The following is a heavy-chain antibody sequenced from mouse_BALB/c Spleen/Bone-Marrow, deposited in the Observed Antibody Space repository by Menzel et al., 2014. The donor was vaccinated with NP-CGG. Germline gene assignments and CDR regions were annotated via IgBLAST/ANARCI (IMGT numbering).Heavy chain of an antibody. Sequence: EAKLMESGGALVQPGGSLRLSCATSGFTLTDYYMNWVRQPPGKALEWLGFIRNKANGYTTEYSASVKGRFTISRDNSQSILYLQMNTLRAEDSATYYCARDKGRVFFDYWGQGTTLTVSS. CDR2: IRNKANGYTT. CDR3: ARDKGRVFFDY. V-gene: IGHV7-3*02. J-gene: IGHJ2*01. CDR1: GFTLTDYY.